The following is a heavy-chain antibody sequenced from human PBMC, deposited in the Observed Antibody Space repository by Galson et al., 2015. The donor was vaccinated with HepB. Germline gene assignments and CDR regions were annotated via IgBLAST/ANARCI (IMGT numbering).Heavy chain of an antibody. Sequence: SLRLSCAASGFTFSSYAMHWVRQAPGKGLEYVSAISSNGGSTYYAGSVKGRFTISRDNSKNTLYLQMSSLRAEDTAVYYCVKDHHRIAARPDFDYWGQGTLVTVSS. CDR3: VKDHHRIAARPDFDY. J-gene: IGHJ4*02. CDR1: GFTFSSYA. D-gene: IGHD6-6*01. V-gene: IGHV3-64D*06. CDR2: ISSNGGST.